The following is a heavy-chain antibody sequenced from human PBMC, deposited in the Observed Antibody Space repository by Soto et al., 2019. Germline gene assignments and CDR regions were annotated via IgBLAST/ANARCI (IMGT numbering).Heavy chain of an antibody. CDR1: GGSISSGGYY. CDR2: IYYSGST. J-gene: IGHJ4*02. Sequence: PSETLSLTCTVSGGSISSGGYYWSWIRQHPGKGLEWIGYIYYSGSTYYNPSLKSRVTISVDTSKNQFSLKLSSVTAADTAVYYCARHSNEYRKSLDYWGKGTLVTVS. D-gene: IGHD6-13*01. CDR3: ARHSNEYRKSLDY. V-gene: IGHV4-31*03.